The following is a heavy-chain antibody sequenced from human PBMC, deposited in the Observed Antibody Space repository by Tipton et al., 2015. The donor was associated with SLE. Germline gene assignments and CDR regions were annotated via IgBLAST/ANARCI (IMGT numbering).Heavy chain of an antibody. Sequence: SLRLSCAASGFTFSSYAMNWVRQAPGKGLEWVSTNSGSGGSTYYADSVKGRFTTSRDNSKNTLYLQMNSLRAEDTAVYYCAKVQGYFYYYGMDVWGQGTTVTVSS. CDR1: GFTFSSYA. CDR3: AKVQGYFYYYGMDV. CDR2: NSGSGGST. J-gene: IGHJ6*02. V-gene: IGHV3-23*01.